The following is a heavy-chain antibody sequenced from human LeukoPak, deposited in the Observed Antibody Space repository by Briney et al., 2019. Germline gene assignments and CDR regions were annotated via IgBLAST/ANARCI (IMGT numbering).Heavy chain of an antibody. CDR3: AKGELGLWFDY. J-gene: IGHJ4*02. CDR1: RFTFSSYG. Sequence: GGSLRLSCAASRFTFSSYGMHWVRQAPGKGLGWVALISYDGSNKYYADSVKGRFTISRDNSKNTLYLQMNSLRAEDTAVYYCAKGELGLWFDYWGQGTLVTVSS. D-gene: IGHD5-18*01. CDR2: ISYDGSNK. V-gene: IGHV3-30*18.